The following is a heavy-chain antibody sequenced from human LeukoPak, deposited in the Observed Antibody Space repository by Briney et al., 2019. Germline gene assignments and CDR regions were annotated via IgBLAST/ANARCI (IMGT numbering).Heavy chain of an antibody. CDR1: GFSFSSYW. J-gene: IGHJ4*02. V-gene: IGHV3-7*01. CDR3: ARDNSYDVLSTFDY. Sequence: GGSLRLSCAASGFSFSSYWMSWVRQAPGKGLEWVANIKQDGSERFYVDSVKGRFTISRDNAKNLLCLQMNSLRAEDTAVYHCARDNSYDVLSTFDYWGQGSLVTVSS. D-gene: IGHD2/OR15-2a*01. CDR2: IKQDGSER.